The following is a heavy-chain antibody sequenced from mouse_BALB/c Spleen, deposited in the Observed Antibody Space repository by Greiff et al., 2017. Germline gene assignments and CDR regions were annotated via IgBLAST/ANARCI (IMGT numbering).Heavy chain of an antibody. Sequence: EVQGVESGGGLVQPGGSRKLSCAASGFTFSSFGMHWVRQAPEKGLEWVAYISSGSSTIYYADTVKGRFTISRDNPKNTLFLQMTSLRSEDTAMYYCARRADNCAYYYGMGYWGQGTSVTVSS. V-gene: IGHV5-17*02. J-gene: IGHJ4*01. CDR1: GFTFSSFG. D-gene: IGHD1-3*01. CDR3: ARRADNCAYYYGMGY. CDR2: ISSGSSTI.